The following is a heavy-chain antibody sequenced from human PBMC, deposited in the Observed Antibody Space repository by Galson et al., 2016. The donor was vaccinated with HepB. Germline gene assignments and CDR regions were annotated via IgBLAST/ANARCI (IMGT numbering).Heavy chain of an antibody. D-gene: IGHD2-2*01. CDR3: ARGRGYCISTRCSFDAFDV. CDR1: GGTFSRYA. CDR2: VIPIFTP. J-gene: IGHJ3*01. Sequence: SVKVSCKASGGTFSRYAISWVRLAPGQGLEWMGGVIPIFTPNYAQKFQGRVTITADESTSAAYMELSSLRSEDTAVYYCARGRGYCISTRCSFDAFDVWGQGTPVTVSS. V-gene: IGHV1-69*13.